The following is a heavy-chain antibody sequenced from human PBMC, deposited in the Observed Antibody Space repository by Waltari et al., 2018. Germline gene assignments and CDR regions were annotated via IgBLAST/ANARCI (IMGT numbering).Heavy chain of an antibody. CDR3: ARGVAVGGNTHLDY. Sequence: QLQLQESGPGLVKPSETLSLTCTVSGDSISSPTYYWGWIRQPPGKGLEWIGTRYHSGGTFYSPSLKSRVSISLETSKSQFSLKLRSVTATDTAVYYCARGVAVGGNTHLDYWGQGALVTVSS. CDR2: RYHSGGT. V-gene: IGHV4-39*07. J-gene: IGHJ4*02. D-gene: IGHD6-19*01. CDR1: GDSISSPTYY.